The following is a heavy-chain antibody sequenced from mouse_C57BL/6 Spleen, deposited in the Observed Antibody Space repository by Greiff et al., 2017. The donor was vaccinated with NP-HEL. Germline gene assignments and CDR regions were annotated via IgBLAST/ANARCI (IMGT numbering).Heavy chain of an antibody. Sequence: EVHLVESEGGLVQPGSSMKLSCTASGFTFSDYYMAWVRQVPEKGLEWVANINYDGSSTYYLDSLKSRFIISRDNAKNILYLQMSSLKSEDTATYYCARDWNYGSSLWYFDVGGTGTTVTVSS. V-gene: IGHV5-16*01. J-gene: IGHJ1*03. CDR2: INYDGSST. D-gene: IGHD1-1*01. CDR3: ARDWNYGSSLWYFDV. CDR1: GFTFSDYY.